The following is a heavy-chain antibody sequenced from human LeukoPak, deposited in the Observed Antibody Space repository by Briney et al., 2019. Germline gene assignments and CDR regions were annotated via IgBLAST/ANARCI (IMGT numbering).Heavy chain of an antibody. CDR1: GFTFSSYW. CDR2: INSDGSST. V-gene: IGHV3-74*01. Sequence: GGSLRLSCAAPGFTFSSYWMHWVRQAPGKGLVWVSRINSDGSSTSYADSVKGRFTISRDNAKNTLYLQMNSLRAEDTAVYYCARDPIDCSGGGCTRPYDYWGQGTLVTVSS. CDR3: ARDPIDCSGGGCTRPYDY. D-gene: IGHD2-15*01. J-gene: IGHJ4*02.